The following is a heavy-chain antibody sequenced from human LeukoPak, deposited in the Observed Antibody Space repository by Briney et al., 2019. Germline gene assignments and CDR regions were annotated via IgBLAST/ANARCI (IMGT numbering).Heavy chain of an antibody. CDR1: GFTFSIYT. CDR3: TTEGGVADGFFDY. D-gene: IGHD6-19*01. J-gene: IGHJ4*02. Sequence: GGSLRLSCAASGFTFSIYTMNWVRQAPGKGLEWVSSISSSNSFIYYADSVKGRFTISRDNAKNSLYLQMNSLKTEDTAVYYCTTEGGVADGFFDYWGQGTLVTVSS. CDR2: ISSSNSFI. V-gene: IGHV3-21*03.